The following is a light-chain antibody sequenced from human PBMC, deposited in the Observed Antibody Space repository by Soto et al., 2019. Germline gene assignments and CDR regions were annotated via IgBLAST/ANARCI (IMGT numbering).Light chain of an antibody. CDR3: SSYTSSSTPYV. CDR1: SSDGGGYNY. Sequence: PVLTKPASVSGSPGQSITISCTGTSSDGGGYNYVSWYQQHPGKAPKLMIYDVSNRPSGVSNRFSGSKSGNTASLTISGLQAEDEADYYCSSYTSSSTPYVFGTGTKVTVL. V-gene: IGLV2-14*01. CDR2: DVS. J-gene: IGLJ1*01.